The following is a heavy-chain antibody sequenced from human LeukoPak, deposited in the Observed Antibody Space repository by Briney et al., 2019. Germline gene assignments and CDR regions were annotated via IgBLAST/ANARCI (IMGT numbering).Heavy chain of an antibody. CDR2: ISSSSTYI. V-gene: IGHV3-21*01. Sequence: PGGSLRLSCAASGFTFSSYNMNWVRQAPGKGLEWVSSISSSSTYIYYADSVKGRFTISRDNAKNSLYLQMNSLRAEDTAVYYCARGQQLVPGRLDYFDYWGQGTLVTVSS. D-gene: IGHD6-13*01. J-gene: IGHJ4*02. CDR3: ARGQQLVPGRLDYFDY. CDR1: GFTFSSYN.